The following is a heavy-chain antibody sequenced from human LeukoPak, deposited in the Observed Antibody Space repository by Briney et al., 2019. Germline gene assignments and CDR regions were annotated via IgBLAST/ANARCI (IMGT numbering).Heavy chain of an antibody. V-gene: IGHV3-7*01. CDR2: IKQDGSEK. CDR1: GFTFSSYW. Sequence: GGSLRLSCAASGFTFSSYWMSWVRQAPGKGLEWVANIKQDGSEKYYVDSVKGRFTISRDNAKNSLYLQMNSLRAEDTAVYYCASTTRGGTYYYYMDVWGKGTTVTISS. CDR3: ASTTRGGTYYYYMDV. J-gene: IGHJ6*03. D-gene: IGHD3-10*01.